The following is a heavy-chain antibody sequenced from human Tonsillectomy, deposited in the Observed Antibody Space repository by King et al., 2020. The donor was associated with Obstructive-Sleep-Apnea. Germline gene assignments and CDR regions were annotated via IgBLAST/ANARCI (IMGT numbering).Heavy chain of an antibody. CDR2: ISCNSGSI. D-gene: IGHD3-10*01. CDR1: GFTFDDYA. CDR3: AKDINIYYGSGSSYFDY. V-gene: IGHV3-9*01. J-gene: IGHJ4*02. Sequence: VQLVESGGGLVQPGRSLRLSCAASGFTFDDYAMHWVRQAPGKGLEWVSVISCNSGSIGYADSVKGRFTISRDNAKNSLYLQMNSLRAEDTALYYCAKDINIYYGSGSSYFDYWGQGTLVTVSS.